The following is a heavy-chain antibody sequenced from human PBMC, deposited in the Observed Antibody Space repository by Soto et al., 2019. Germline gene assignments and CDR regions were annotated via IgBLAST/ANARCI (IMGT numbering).Heavy chain of an antibody. V-gene: IGHV3-30*18. D-gene: IGHD5-12*01. Sequence: PGGSLRLSCAASGFTFSSYGMHWVRQAPGKGLEWVAVISYDGSNKYYADSVKGRFTISRDNSKNTLYLQMNSLRAEDTAVYYCAKDYPHIVATKPTPSSLSGYIDYWGQGTPVTVSS. CDR3: AKDYPHIVATKPTPSSLSGYIDY. J-gene: IGHJ4*02. CDR1: GFTFSSYG. CDR2: ISYDGSNK.